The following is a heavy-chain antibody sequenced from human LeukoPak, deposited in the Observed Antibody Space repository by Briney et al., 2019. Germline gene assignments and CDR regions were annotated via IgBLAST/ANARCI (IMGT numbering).Heavy chain of an antibody. CDR1: GYTFTGYY. J-gene: IGHJ4*02. V-gene: IGHV1-2*02. CDR3: ARDWWELHYYFDY. D-gene: IGHD1-26*01. Sequence: ASVKVSCKASGYTFTGYYMHWVRQAPGQGLEWMGWINPNSGGTNYAQKFQGRVTMTRDTSISTAYMELSRLRSDDTAVYYCARDWWELHYYFDYWGQGTLVIVSS. CDR2: INPNSGGT.